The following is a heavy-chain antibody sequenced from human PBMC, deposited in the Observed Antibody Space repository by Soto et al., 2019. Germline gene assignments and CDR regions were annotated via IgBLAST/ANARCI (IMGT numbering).Heavy chain of an antibody. CDR3: AKDPERYSRSYYAYLDF. CDR1: GFSFSNYA. J-gene: IGHJ4*02. CDR2: LSAGGSTT. Sequence: DVQLLESGGGLVQPGGSLRLSCAASGFSFSNYAMAWVRQAPRKGLEWVSALSAGGSTTHCAGSVTGRFTISRDNSRDTVYLQMNSRRVEDTAVYYCAKDPERYSRSYYAYLDFWGQGNLVTCSS. V-gene: IGHV3-23*01. D-gene: IGHD1-26*01.